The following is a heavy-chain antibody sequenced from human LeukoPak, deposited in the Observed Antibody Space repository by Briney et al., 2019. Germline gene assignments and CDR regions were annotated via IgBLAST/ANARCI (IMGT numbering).Heavy chain of an antibody. Sequence: PRGSPRLSCAASGFTFSSYDMHWVRQAPGKGLEWVAVISYDGSNKYYADSVKGRFTISRDNSKNTLYLQMNSLRAEDTAVYYCAKDESRRIAAAGSGYFQHWGQGTLVSV. D-gene: IGHD6-13*01. CDR3: AKDESRRIAAAGSGYFQH. J-gene: IGHJ1*01. V-gene: IGHV3-30*18. CDR1: GFTFSSYD. CDR2: ISYDGSNK.